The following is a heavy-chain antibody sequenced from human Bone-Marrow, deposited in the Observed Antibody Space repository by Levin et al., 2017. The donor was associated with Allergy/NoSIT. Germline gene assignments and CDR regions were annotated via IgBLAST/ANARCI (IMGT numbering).Heavy chain of an antibody. CDR1: GFTFSSFW. D-gene: IGHD3-9*01. J-gene: IGHJ6*02. V-gene: IGHV3-74*01. Sequence: QAGGSLRLSCAASGFTFSSFWMHWVRQVPGKGLVWVSRIDNDGTVTEYADSVKGRFTISRDNAKNTLYLQMNSLRAEDTAVYYCASRLYDSVSGLYGVDDWGQGTTVTVAS. CDR2: IDNDGTVT. CDR3: ASRLYDSVSGLYGVDD.